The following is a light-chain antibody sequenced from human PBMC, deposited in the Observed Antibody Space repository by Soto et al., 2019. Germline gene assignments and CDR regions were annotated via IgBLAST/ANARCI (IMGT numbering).Light chain of an antibody. V-gene: IGKV4-1*01. CDR1: QSVLYSSNNKNY. Sequence: DIVMTQSPDSLAVSLGERATINCKSSQSVLYSSNNKNYLAWYQQKPGQPPKLLIYWASTRESGVPDRFSGSGSGTDFTLTISSLQAEDVAVYYCEQYYRAWTLGQGTKVEI. CDR2: WAS. J-gene: IGKJ1*01. CDR3: EQYYRAWT.